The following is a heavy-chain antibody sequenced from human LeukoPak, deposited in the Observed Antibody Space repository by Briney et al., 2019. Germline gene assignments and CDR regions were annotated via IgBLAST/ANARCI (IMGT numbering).Heavy chain of an antibody. CDR3: VSTATFDY. CDR1: GFTFSNYW. Sequence: GGSLRLSCAASGFTFSNYWMSWVRQAPGKGLEWVANIKQDGSETYYVDSVKGRFTISRDNAKNSLFLQVNSLRAEDTAVYYCVSTATFDYWGQGTLVTVSS. D-gene: IGHD5-18*01. V-gene: IGHV3-7*01. CDR2: IKQDGSET. J-gene: IGHJ4*02.